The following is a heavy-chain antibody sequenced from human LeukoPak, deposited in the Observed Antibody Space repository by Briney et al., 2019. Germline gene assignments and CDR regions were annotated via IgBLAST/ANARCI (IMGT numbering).Heavy chain of an antibody. Sequence: GGSLRLSCEVSGFSVGGYALHWVRQAPGKGLEWVAVISFDGSQKYYADSVKGRFTISRDTFKTTLFLQMDSLSGEDTGFYYCARSDRGDYNFDYWGQGTLVTVSS. J-gene: IGHJ4*02. CDR3: ARSDRGDYNFDY. D-gene: IGHD4-17*01. V-gene: IGHV3-30*04. CDR1: GFSVGGYA. CDR2: ISFDGSQK.